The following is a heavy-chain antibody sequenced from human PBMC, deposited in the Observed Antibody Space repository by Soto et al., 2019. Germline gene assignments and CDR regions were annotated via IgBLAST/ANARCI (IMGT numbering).Heavy chain of an antibody. CDR3: ARCYCSVGSCYTCWHFDL. CDR2: ISPSTGNT. J-gene: IGHJ2*01. CDR1: GYTFMNYA. V-gene: IGHV1-18*01. Sequence: QVQLVQSGAEVTEPGASVKLSCQASGYTFMNYAISWVLQAPRQGLEWMGWISPSTGNTDQAQNFQGRVTMTLDTSTNTANMEMRTLRSDDSAVYYCARCYCSVGSCYTCWHFDLWGRGTLVTVSS. D-gene: IGHD2-15*01.